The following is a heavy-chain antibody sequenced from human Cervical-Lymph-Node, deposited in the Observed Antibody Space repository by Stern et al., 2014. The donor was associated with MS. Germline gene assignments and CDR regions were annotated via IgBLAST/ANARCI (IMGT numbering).Heavy chain of an antibody. CDR2: IYTSGAV. J-gene: IGHJ6*02. CDR1: GDSVSAYY. D-gene: IGHD3-10*01. CDR3: ARDSFDESSAYHYGMDV. V-gene: IGHV4-4*07. Sequence: QLQLQESGPGLVKPSETLSLTCSVSGDSVSAYYWSWVRQPAGKGLEWIGHIYTSGAVNRNPSLRSRVSMSVDTSKNSISLSLPAVTAADTAVYYCARDSFDESSAYHYGMDVWGQGTTVTVSS.